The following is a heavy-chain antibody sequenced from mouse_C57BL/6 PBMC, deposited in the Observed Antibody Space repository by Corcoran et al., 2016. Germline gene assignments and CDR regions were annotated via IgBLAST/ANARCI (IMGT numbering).Heavy chain of an antibody. D-gene: IGHD2-12*01. J-gene: IGHJ4*01. CDR3: ARENYIY. CDR2: INTYSGVP. V-gene: IGHV9-3*01. Sequence: QIQLVQSGPELKKPGETVKISCKASGYTFTTYGMSWVKQAPGKGLKWMGWINTYSGVPTYADDFKGRFAFSLETSASTAYLQINNLKNEDTATYFCARENYIYWGQGTSGTVSS. CDR1: GYTFTTYG.